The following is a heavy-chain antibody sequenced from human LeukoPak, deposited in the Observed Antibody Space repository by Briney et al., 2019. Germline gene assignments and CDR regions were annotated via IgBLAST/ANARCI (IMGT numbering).Heavy chain of an antibody. Sequence: GGSLRLSCEASGFTFSNYAMNWVRQAPGKGLEWVSVIRSSGGGGSTYYADSVKGRFTIDRDNSKNTVYLQMNSLRPDDTAIYFCARQEARNYYYEGLDYWGQGNLVTVSS. CDR3: ARQEARNYYYEGLDY. CDR1: GFTFSNYA. V-gene: IGHV3-23*01. J-gene: IGHJ4*02. D-gene: IGHD3-22*01. CDR2: IRSSGGGGST.